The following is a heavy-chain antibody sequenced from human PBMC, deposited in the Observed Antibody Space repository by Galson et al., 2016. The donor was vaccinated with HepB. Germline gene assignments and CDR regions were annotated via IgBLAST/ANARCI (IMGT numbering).Heavy chain of an antibody. Sequence: SVKVSCKASGYTFTSYIITWVRQAPGQGPEWMGWISTYNGNINYAQNFQGRVTMTTETSANTAYMELKTLTSDDTAVYYCARVNENSNYLHPRNFDYWGQGTLITVSS. V-gene: IGHV1-18*04. CDR1: GYTFTSYI. D-gene: IGHD4-11*01. CDR3: ARVNENSNYLHPRNFDY. CDR2: ISTYNGNI. J-gene: IGHJ4*02.